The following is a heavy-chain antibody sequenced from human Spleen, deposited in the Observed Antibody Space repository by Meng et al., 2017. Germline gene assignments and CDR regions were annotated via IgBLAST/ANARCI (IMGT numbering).Heavy chain of an antibody. D-gene: IGHD3-10*01. CDR2: LGAHDGDT. CDR1: YYTFTGYG. V-gene: IGHV1-18*01. J-gene: IGHJ4*02. Sequence: QVQPVQSGPERKKPGASLKVSCKASYYTFTGYGVSWGRQAPGQGLEWVAWLGAHDGDTSHAPKFQCRVTVSADRPTATAYMELRSLRSDDTAVYYCARGTPGRSYSDYWGQGTLVTVSS. CDR3: ARGTPGRSYSDY.